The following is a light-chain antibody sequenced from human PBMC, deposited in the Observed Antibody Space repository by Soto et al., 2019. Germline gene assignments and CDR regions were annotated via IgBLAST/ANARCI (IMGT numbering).Light chain of an antibody. CDR2: GAY. J-gene: IGKJ1*01. Sequence: EIVLTQSPGTLSFSPGERATLSCRASQSISSSYLAGYQQKPGQAPRLLIYGAYSRATGIPDRFSGSGSGTDFTLTISRLEPEDFAVYYCQQYGSSPTWTFGQGTKVEI. CDR1: QSISSSY. CDR3: QQYGSSPTWT. V-gene: IGKV3-20*01.